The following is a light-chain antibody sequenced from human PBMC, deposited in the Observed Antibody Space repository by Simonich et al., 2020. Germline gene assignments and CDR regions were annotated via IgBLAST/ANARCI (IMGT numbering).Light chain of an antibody. CDR1: ALPKKF. J-gene: IGLJ2*01. CDR3: YSTDSSGNHRV. V-gene: IGLV3-10*01. CDR2: EDS. Sequence: SYELTQPPSLSVSPGQTARITCSGDALPKKFSYWYQQKSGQAPVLVIYEDSKRPSEIPERFSGSSSGTMATLTISGAQVEDEADYYCYSTDSSGNHRVFGGGTKLTVL.